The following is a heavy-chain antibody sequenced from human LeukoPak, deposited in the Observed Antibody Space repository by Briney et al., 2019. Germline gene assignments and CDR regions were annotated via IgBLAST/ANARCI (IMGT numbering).Heavy chain of an antibody. J-gene: IGHJ6*03. CDR2: IYYSGST. Sequence: PSETLSLTCTVSGGSISSYYWSWIRQPPGKGLEWVGYIYYSGSTNYNPSLKSRVTISVDTSKNQFSLKLSSVTAADTAVYYCARVDWLRDYYYYMDVWGKGTTVTVSS. CDR1: GGSISSYY. D-gene: IGHD5-12*01. V-gene: IGHV4-59*01. CDR3: ARVDWLRDYYYYMDV.